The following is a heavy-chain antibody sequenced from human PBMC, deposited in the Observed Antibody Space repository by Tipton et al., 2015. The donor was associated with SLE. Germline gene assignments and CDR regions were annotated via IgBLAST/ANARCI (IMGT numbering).Heavy chain of an antibody. CDR3: ARDSWKSIGNYYYHYGMDV. D-gene: IGHD3-3*02. CDR2: INTYNDNT. CDR1: DYTFINYG. Sequence: QVQLVQSGAEVKKPGASVKVSCKASDYTFINYGISWVRQAPGQGLEWMGWINTYNDNTNYAEKFQGRVTMTTDTSTNTAYMELRSLRSDDSAVYYCARDSWKSIGNYYYHYGMDVWGQGTTVTVSS. V-gene: IGHV1-18*01. J-gene: IGHJ6*02.